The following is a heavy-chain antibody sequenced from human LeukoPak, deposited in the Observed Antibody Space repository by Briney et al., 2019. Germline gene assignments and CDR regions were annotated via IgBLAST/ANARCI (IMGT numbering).Heavy chain of an antibody. Sequence: PSETLSLTCTVSGGSISSYYWSWIRQPPGKGLEWIGYIYYSGSTNYNPSLKSRVTISEDTSKNQFSLKLSSVTAADTAVYYCAREGPRAEYNWNDDAFDIWGQGTMVTASS. CDR3: AREGPRAEYNWNDDAFDI. V-gene: IGHV4-59*01. J-gene: IGHJ3*02. CDR1: GGSISSYY. D-gene: IGHD1-1*01. CDR2: IYYSGST.